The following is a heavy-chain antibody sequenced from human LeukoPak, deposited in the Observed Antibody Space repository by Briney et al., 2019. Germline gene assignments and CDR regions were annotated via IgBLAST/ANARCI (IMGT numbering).Heavy chain of an antibody. V-gene: IGHV3-53*01. CDR1: GFTVITND. J-gene: IGHJ4*02. Sequence: GGSLRLSCAASGFTVITNDMTWVRQAPGKGLEWVSDLNSDGNTKYADSVQGRFTISRDNSKNTLYLEMNSLSPDDTAVYYCARGVEPLAANTLAYWGQGTLVSVSS. CDR2: LNSDGNT. D-gene: IGHD1-14*01. CDR3: ARGVEPLAANTLAY.